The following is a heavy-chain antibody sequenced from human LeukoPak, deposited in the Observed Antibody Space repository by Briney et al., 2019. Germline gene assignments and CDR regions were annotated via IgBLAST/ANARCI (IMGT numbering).Heavy chain of an antibody. CDR2: ISGSGGST. D-gene: IGHD3-3*01. CDR3: AKVTIFGVVIIRSGHYFDY. CDR1: GLTFSSYA. J-gene: IGHJ4*02. Sequence: GGSLRLSCAASGLTFSSYAMSWVRQAPGKGLEWVSAISGSGGSTYYADSVKGRFTISRDNSKNTLYLQMNSLRAEDTAVYYCAKVTIFGVVIIRSGHYFDYWGQGTLVTVSS. V-gene: IGHV3-23*01.